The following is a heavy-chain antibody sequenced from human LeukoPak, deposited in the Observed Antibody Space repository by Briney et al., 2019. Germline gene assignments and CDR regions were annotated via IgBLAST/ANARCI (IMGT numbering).Heavy chain of an antibody. J-gene: IGHJ4*02. V-gene: IGHV4-61*02. Sequence: SPTLSLTCTVSGGSISSGSYYWSWIRQPAGKGLEWIGRIYTSGSTNYNPSLKSRVTISVDTSKNQFSLKLSSVTAADTAVYYCARDSLYAEGYWGQGTLVTVSS. CDR1: GGSISSGSYY. CDR2: IYTSGST. CDR3: ARDSLYAEGY. D-gene: IGHD2-2*01.